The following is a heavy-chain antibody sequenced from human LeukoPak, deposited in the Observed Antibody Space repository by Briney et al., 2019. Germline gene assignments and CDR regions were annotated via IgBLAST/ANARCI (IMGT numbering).Heavy chain of an antibody. J-gene: IGHJ4*02. CDR3: ARDRIYDFWSGYSPDFDY. V-gene: IGHV3-11*01. Sequence: KPGGSLRLSCAASGSTFSDYYMSWIRQAPGKGLEWVSYISSSGSTIYYADSVKGRFTISRDNAKNSLYLQMNSLRAEDTAVYYCARDRIYDFWSGYSPDFDYWGQGTLVTVSS. CDR1: GSTFSDYY. CDR2: ISSSGSTI. D-gene: IGHD3-3*01.